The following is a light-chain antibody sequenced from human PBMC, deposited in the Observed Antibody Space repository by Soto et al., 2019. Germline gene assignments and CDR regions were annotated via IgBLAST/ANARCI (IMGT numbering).Light chain of an antibody. J-gene: IGKJ1*01. Sequence: EIVMTQSPATLSLSPGGIATLSCRARQSISDNLSWYQQKPGEAARLLIYDASTSATGIPARYSGSGYGTEFNFTPSSVQSADFAVYFCQQYNKWPRTFGQGTKVDIK. CDR3: QQYNKWPRT. V-gene: IGKV3-15*01. CDR2: DAS. CDR1: QSISDN.